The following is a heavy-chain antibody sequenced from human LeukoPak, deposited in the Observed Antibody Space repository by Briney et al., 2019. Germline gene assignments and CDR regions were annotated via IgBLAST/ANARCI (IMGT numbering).Heavy chain of an antibody. J-gene: IGHJ4*02. CDR2: IIPIFGTA. D-gene: IGHD2-2*01. Sequence: SVKVSCKASGGTFSSYAISLVRQAPGQGLEWMGGIIPIFGTANYAQKFQGRVTITADESTSTAYMELSSLRSEDTAVYYCARDPPVGVVPAAQDYWGQGTLVTVSS. CDR1: GGTFSSYA. V-gene: IGHV1-69*13. CDR3: ARDPPVGVVPAAQDY.